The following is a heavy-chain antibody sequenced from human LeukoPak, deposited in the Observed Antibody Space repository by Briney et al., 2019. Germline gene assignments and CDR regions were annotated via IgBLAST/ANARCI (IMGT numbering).Heavy chain of an antibody. CDR1: GGSVGSSPYY. D-gene: IGHD6-13*01. Sequence: PSETLSLTCTVSGGSVGSSPYYWAWVRQPPGRELDWIGSVSYSGRPSYTSSLESRVTISVDTSKNQFFLKFNSVTAADTAVYYCARVGDYSSSWYDLLYFDSWGPGTLVTVSS. V-gene: IGHV4-39*07. CDR2: VSYSGRP. CDR3: ARVGDYSSSWYDLLYFDS. J-gene: IGHJ4*02.